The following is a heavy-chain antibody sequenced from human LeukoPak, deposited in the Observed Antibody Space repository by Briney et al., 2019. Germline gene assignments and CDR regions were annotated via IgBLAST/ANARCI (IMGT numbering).Heavy chain of an antibody. J-gene: IGHJ4*02. V-gene: IGHV4-59*08. CDR3: ARVKGTRAAQPLDY. CDR1: GGSISSYY. D-gene: IGHD6-6*01. CDR2: IYYSGST. Sequence: SETLSLTCTVSGGSISSYYWSWIRQPPGKGLEWIGYIYYSGSTNYNPSLKSRVTISVDTSKNQFSLKLSSVTAADTAVYYCARVKGTRAAQPLDYWGQGTLVTVSS.